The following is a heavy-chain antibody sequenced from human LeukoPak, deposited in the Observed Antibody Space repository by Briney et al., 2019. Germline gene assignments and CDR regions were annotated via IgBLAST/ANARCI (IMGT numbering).Heavy chain of an antibody. CDR1: GGSISSGSYY. V-gene: IGHV4-61*02. CDR2: IYTSGST. CDR3: AREWLRNTDY. J-gene: IGHJ4*02. Sequence: PSETLSLTCTVSGGSISSGSYYWSWIRQPAGKGLEWIGRIYTSGSTNYNPSLKSRVTISVDTSKNQFSLKLSSVTAAGTAVYYCAREWLRNTDYWGQGTLVTVSS. D-gene: IGHD5-12*01.